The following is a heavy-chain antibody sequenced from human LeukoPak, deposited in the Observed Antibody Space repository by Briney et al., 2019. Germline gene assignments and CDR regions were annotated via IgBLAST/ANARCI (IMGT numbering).Heavy chain of an antibody. V-gene: IGHV4-39*07. Sequence: PSETLSLTCTVSGGSISSSSYYWGWIREPPGKGLEWIGSIYYSGSTYYNPSLKSRVTISVDTSKNQFSLKLASLTAADTAVYYCARAPNCGGDCYSDSWGQGILVTVSS. CDR2: IYYSGST. J-gene: IGHJ4*02. CDR3: ARAPNCGGDCYSDS. D-gene: IGHD2-21*02. CDR1: GGSISSSSYY.